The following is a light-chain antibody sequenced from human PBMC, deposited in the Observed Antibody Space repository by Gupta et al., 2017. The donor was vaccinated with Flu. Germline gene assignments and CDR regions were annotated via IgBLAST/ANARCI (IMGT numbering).Light chain of an antibody. CDR2: EVS. Sequence: QSALTKPPSVSGSPGQSVTISCTGTSSDVGSYNRVSWYQQPPGTAPKLMIYEVSNRPSGVPDRFSGSKSGNTASLTISGLHAEDEADYYCSSYTSSSTYVFGTGTKVTVL. J-gene: IGLJ1*01. V-gene: IGLV2-18*02. CDR1: SSDVGSYNR. CDR3: SSYTSSSTYV.